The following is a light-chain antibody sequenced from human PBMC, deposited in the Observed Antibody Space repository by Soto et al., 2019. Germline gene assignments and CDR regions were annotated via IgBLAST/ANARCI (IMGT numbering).Light chain of an antibody. V-gene: IGKV1-33*01. CDR2: DSS. J-gene: IGKJ5*01. Sequence: DIQMTQSPSSLLASVGDRVIITCQASQDISDFLNWYQQKPGKAPEVLIYDSSKLQTGVPSRFSGSGSGTHFSLTISSLQPEDSAKYYCQQFDDLPITFGQGTRLQIK. CDR3: QQFDDLPIT. CDR1: QDISDF.